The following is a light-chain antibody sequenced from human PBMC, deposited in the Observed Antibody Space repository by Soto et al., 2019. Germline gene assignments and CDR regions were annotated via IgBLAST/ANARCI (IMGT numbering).Light chain of an antibody. CDR1: SSDVGDYNY. CDR2: DVS. Sequence: QSALTQPASVSGSPGQSITISCTGTSSDVGDYNYVSWYQQHPGKAPKLMLYDVSNRPSGIPNRFSGSKSGNTASLTISGLQAEDEADYYCSSYTSSSPLFGTGTKLTVL. CDR3: SSYTSSSPL. J-gene: IGLJ1*01. V-gene: IGLV2-14*01.